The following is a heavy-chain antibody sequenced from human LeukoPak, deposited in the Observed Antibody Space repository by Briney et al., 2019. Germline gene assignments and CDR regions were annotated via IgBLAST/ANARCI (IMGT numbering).Heavy chain of an antibody. CDR2: INAGNGNT. J-gene: IGHJ6*02. V-gene: IGHV1-3*01. Sequence: ASVKVSCKASGYTFTSYAMHWVRQAPGQRLEWMGWINAGNGNTKYSQKFQGRVTITRDTSASTAYMELSSLRSEDTAVYYCASSLSHDSSGYLKGGLRYYYYGMDVWGQGTTVTVSS. CDR3: ASSLSHDSSGYLKGGLRYYYYGMDV. D-gene: IGHD3-22*01. CDR1: GYTFTSYA.